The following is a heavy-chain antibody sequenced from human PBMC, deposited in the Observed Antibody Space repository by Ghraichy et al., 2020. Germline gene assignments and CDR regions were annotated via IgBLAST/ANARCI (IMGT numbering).Heavy chain of an antibody. D-gene: IGHD2-2*01. J-gene: IGHJ3*02. CDR1: GFTFSSYS. V-gene: IGHV3-21*01. CDR3: ASVNVVVPAAGIDI. Sequence: GGSLRLSCAASGFTFSSYSMNWVRQAPGKGLEWVSSISSSSSYIYYADSVKGRFTISRDNAKNSLYLQMNSLRAEDTAVYYCASVNVVVPAAGIDIWGQGTMVTVSS. CDR2: ISSSSSYI.